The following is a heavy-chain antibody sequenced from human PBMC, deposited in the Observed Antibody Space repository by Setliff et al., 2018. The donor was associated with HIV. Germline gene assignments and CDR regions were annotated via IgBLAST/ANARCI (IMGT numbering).Heavy chain of an antibody. V-gene: IGHV1-69-2*01. Sequence: GASVKVSCKASGFTFTDFYFHWVQQAPGKGLEWVGRVDPEDNNPTYAEKFRDRVTVSADTSTNTAYLELRSLRSEDTAVYYCETDDYYGSGTHWRGVPWGQGTLVTVSS. J-gene: IGHJ5*02. CDR3: ETDDYYGSGTHWRGVP. CDR2: VDPEDNNP. D-gene: IGHD3-10*01. CDR1: GFTFTDFY.